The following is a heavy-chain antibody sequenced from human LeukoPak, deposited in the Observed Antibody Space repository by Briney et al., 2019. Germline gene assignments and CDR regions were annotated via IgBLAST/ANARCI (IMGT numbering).Heavy chain of an antibody. Sequence: ASVKVSCKASGYTFTSYDINWVRQATGQGLEWMGWMNPNSGNTGYAQKFQGRVTMTRNTSISTAYMELSSLRSEDTAVYYCARDRSMVRGEDGMDVWGQGTTVTVSS. J-gene: IGHJ6*02. CDR3: ARDRSMVRGEDGMDV. V-gene: IGHV1-8*01. CDR2: MNPNSGNT. D-gene: IGHD3-10*01. CDR1: GYTFTSYD.